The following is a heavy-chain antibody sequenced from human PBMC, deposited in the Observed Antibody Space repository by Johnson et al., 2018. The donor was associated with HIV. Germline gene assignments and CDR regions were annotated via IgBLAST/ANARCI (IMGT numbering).Heavy chain of an antibody. V-gene: IGHV3-13*01. J-gene: IGHJ3*02. Sequence: VQLVESGGGLVQPGRSLRLSCAASGFTVSSNYMSWVRQAPGKGLEWVSAIGTAGDTYYPGSVKGRFTISRENAKNSLYLQMNSLRAGDTAVYYCARGIVGATYAFDIWGQGTMVTVSS. CDR1: GFTVSSNY. CDR3: ARGIVGATYAFDI. D-gene: IGHD1-26*01. CDR2: IGTAGDT.